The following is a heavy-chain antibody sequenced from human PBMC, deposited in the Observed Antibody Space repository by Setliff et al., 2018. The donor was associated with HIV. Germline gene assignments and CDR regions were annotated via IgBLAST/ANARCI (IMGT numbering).Heavy chain of an antibody. CDR1: GGSISSGSYY. J-gene: IGHJ4*02. Sequence: SETLSLTCSVSGGSISSGSYYWSWIRQPAGKGLEWIGHIYRSGSTNYNPSLKSRLTISLDKSKNQFSLKLSSVTAADTAVYYCARAGYYDSAGYFDYWGQGTLVTVTS. V-gene: IGHV4-61*09. D-gene: IGHD3-22*01. CDR3: ARAGYYDSAGYFDY. CDR2: IYRSGST.